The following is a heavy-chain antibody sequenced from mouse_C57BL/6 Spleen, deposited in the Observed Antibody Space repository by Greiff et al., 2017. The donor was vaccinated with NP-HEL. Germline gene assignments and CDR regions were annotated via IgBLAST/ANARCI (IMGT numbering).Heavy chain of an antibody. D-gene: IGHD1-1*01. CDR1: GYTFTDYY. V-gene: IGHV1-19*01. CDR2: INPYNGGT. CDR3: ASTTVVAEDAMDY. Sequence: DVQLQESGPVLVKPGASVKMSCKASGYTFTDYYMNWVKQSHGKSLEWIGVINPYNGGTSYNQKFKGKATLTVDKSSSTADMELNSLTSEDSAVYYCASTTVVAEDAMDYWGQGTSVTVSS. J-gene: IGHJ4*01.